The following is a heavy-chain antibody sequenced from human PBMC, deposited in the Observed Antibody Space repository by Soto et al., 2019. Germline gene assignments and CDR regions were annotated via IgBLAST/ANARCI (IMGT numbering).Heavy chain of an antibody. V-gene: IGHV5-51*01. CDR3: ARSIAVAGLEYYGMDV. CDR2: IYPGDSDT. D-gene: IGHD6-19*01. CDR1: GYSFTSYW. J-gene: IGHJ6*02. Sequence: GESLKIFCKGSGYSFTSYWIGWVRQMPGKGLEWMGIIYPGDSDTRYSPSSQGQVTISADKSISTAYLQWSSLKASDTARYYCARSIAVAGLEYYGMDVWGQGTTVTVSS.